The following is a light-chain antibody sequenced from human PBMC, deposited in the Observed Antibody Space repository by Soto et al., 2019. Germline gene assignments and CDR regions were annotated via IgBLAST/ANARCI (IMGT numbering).Light chain of an antibody. J-gene: IGKJ5*01. V-gene: IGKV3-11*01. CDR1: QSVSSY. CDR2: AAS. Sequence: EIVLTQSPATLSLSPGERATLSCRASQSVSSYLAWYQHQPGQAPRLLIYAASNRATGIPARFSGSGSATDFTLTISSLEPEDFAVYYCQQRSNWPPITFGQGTRLEIK. CDR3: QQRSNWPPIT.